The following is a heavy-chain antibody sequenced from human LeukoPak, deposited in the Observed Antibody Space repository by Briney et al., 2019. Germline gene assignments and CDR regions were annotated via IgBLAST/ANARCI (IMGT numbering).Heavy chain of an antibody. V-gene: IGHV3-33*01. CDR1: EFTFSNYG. CDR2: VLYDGSKR. J-gene: IGHJ5*02. Sequence: GGSLRLSCAASEFTFSNYGLHWVRQAPGKGLEWVAVVLYDGSKRYYADSVKGRFTISRDNSKNTLYLQMNSLRAEDTAVYYCARYCSGGRCYSGLDPWGQGALVTVSS. D-gene: IGHD2-15*01. CDR3: ARYCSGGRCYSGLDP.